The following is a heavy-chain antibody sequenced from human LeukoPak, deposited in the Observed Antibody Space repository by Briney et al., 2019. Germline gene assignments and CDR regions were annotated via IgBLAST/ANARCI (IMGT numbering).Heavy chain of an antibody. V-gene: IGHV4-38-2*02. Sequence: SETLSLTCTVSGYSISSGYYWGWIRQPPGKGLEWIGSIHHSGSTYYNPSLKSRVTISVDTSKNQFSLKLSSVTAADTAVYYCARHSGGYYYGSGSYYLDYWGQGTLVTVSS. D-gene: IGHD3-10*01. CDR3: ARHSGGYYYGSGSYYLDY. J-gene: IGHJ4*02. CDR1: GYSISSGYY. CDR2: IHHSGST.